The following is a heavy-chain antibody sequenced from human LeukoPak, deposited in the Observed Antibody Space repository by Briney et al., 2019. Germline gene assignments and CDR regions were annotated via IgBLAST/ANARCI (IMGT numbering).Heavy chain of an antibody. J-gene: IGHJ4*02. CDR1: GFTFSSYG. CDR3: ARDQGPIAVAGFTFDY. D-gene: IGHD6-19*01. V-gene: IGHV3-30*02. Sequence: GGCLRLSCAASGFTFSSYGMHWVRQAPGKGLEWVAFIRYDGSNKYYADSVKGRFTISRDNSKNTLYLQMNSLRAEDTAVYYCARDQGPIAVAGFTFDYWGQGTLVTVSS. CDR2: IRYDGSNK.